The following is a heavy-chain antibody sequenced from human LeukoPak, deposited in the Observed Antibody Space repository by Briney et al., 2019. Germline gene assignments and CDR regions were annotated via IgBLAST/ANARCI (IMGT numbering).Heavy chain of an antibody. D-gene: IGHD6-19*01. V-gene: IGHV4-39*01. Sequence: SETLSLTCTVSGGSISSSSYYWGWIRQPPGKGLEWIGSIYYSGSTYSNPSLKSRVTISVDTSKNQFSLKLSSVTAADTAVYYCARHMLAVAGNDAFDIWGQGTMVTVSS. CDR2: IYYSGST. CDR1: GGSISSSSYY. J-gene: IGHJ3*02. CDR3: ARHMLAVAGNDAFDI.